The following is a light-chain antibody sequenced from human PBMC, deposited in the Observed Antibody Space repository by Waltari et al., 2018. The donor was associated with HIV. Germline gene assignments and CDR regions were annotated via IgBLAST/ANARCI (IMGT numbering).Light chain of an antibody. J-gene: IGLJ2*01. CDR1: SSDVGGYKF. CDR3: CSYAGSYTMV. V-gene: IGLV2-11*01. CDR2: DVS. Sequence: QSALTQPRSVSGSPGQSVTISCTGSSSDVGGYKFVSWYQQHPGKAPKVIIHDVSERPSGVPDGFAGSKSGNTASLTISGLQAEDDADYYCCSYAGSYTMVVGGGTKLTVL.